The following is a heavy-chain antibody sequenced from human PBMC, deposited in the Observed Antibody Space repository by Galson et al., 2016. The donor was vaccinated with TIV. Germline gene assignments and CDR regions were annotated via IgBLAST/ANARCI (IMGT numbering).Heavy chain of an antibody. CDR3: AIDRVAETFAH. Sequence: SVKVSCKASGYTFTTYHIHWMRQAPGQGLEWIGIINTTDGAVSYAQTFQGRVTSTRDRSTSTVYLALNSLRSDYAATYYCAIDRVAETFAHWGQGTLIAVSS. J-gene: IGHJ4*02. V-gene: IGHV1-46*01. CDR2: INTTDGAV. CDR1: GYTFTTYH. D-gene: IGHD2-15*01.